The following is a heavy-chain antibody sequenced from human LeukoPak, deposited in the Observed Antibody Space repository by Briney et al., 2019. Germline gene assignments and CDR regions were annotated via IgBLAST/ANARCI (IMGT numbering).Heavy chain of an antibody. Sequence: GGSLRLSCAASGFTFSSYAMSWVRQAPGKGLEWVSAISGSGGSTYYADSVKGRFTISRDNSKNTLYLQMNSLRAEDTAVYYCAKEATGRLPRYYYYYYMDVWAKGPRSPSP. CDR2: ISGSGGST. CDR1: GFTFSSYA. J-gene: IGHJ6*03. V-gene: IGHV3-23*01. CDR3: AKEATGRLPRYYYYYYMDV. D-gene: IGHD5-24*01.